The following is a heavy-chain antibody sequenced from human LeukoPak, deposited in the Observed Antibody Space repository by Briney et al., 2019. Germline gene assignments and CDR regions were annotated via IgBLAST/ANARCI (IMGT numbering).Heavy chain of an antibody. V-gene: IGHV1-69*06. CDR3: ARDKSSTMVRGVIDP. J-gene: IGHJ5*02. CDR2: IIPIFGTA. D-gene: IGHD3-10*01. Sequence: SVKVSCKASGGTFSSYAISWVRQAPGQGLEWMGGIIPIFGTANYAQKFQGRVTIAADKSTSTAYMELSSLRSEDTAVYYCARDKSSTMVRGVIDPWGQGTLVTVSS. CDR1: GGTFSSYA.